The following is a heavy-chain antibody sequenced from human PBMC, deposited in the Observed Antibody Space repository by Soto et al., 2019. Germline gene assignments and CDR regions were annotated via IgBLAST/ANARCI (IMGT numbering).Heavy chain of an antibody. CDR2: TYYSRST. Sequence: QLQLQESGPGLVKPSETLSLTCTVSGGSISSSSYYWGWIRQPPGKGLEWIGRTYYSRSTYYNPSLKSRVTISEDTSKNQFSLKLSSVTAAYTAVYYGATQTTVTTFDYWGQGTLVTVSS. V-gene: IGHV4-39*01. CDR3: ATQTTVTTFDY. CDR1: GGSISSSSYY. D-gene: IGHD4-4*01. J-gene: IGHJ4*02.